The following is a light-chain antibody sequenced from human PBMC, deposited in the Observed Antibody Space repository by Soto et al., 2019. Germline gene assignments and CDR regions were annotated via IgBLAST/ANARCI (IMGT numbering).Light chain of an antibody. Sequence: DIQMTQSPSSLSASVGDRVTITCRASQSISTYLHWYQQKPGKTPKLLVYTASTLQSGVPSRFSGSGSGTDFTLSISSLQPEDVATYFCQQTYISRTFGQGTKVEIK. J-gene: IGKJ1*01. CDR2: TAS. V-gene: IGKV1-39*01. CDR3: QQTYISRT. CDR1: QSISTY.